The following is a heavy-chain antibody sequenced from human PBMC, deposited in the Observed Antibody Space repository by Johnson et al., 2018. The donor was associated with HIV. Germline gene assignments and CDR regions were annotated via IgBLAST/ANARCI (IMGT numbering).Heavy chain of an antibody. V-gene: IGHV3-20*04. Sequence: VQLVESGGGVVRPGGSLRLSCAASGFTFDDYGMSWVRQAPGKGLEWVSGIYWNGGTTGYADSVKGRFTISRDNSKNTLYLQMNSLRAEDTAVYYCATSTASDALDIWGQGTMVTVSS. D-gene: IGHD1-1*01. CDR2: IYWNGGTT. CDR3: ATSTASDALDI. J-gene: IGHJ3*02. CDR1: GFTFDDYG.